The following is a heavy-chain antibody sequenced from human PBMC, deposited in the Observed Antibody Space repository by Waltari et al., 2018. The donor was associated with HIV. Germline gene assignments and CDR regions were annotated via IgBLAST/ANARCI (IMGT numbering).Heavy chain of an antibody. CDR1: SESFSGNY. J-gene: IGHJ4*02. Sequence: QVQLKQWGAGLLKPSETLSLTCAVYSESFSGNYWSWLRQPPGKGLEWIGAGNHSGSTNDNPALKSRVTIAVDTSKNQFSLRLTSVTAADTALYYWARMPILGYGSYAFDSWGQGMLVTVSS. CDR3: ARMPILGYGSYAFDS. V-gene: IGHV4-34*01. CDR2: GNHSGST. D-gene: IGHD6-13*01.